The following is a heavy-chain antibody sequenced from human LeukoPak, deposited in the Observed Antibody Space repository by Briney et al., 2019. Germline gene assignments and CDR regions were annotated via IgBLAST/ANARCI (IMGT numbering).Heavy chain of an antibody. Sequence: GGSLRLSCAASGFTLGDYTMPWVRHPPGRGLEWVSFVGWDGGNTYYADSVRGRFSASRDNSKDSLFLEMNSLSVEDSALYYCVKDIGVALTSFDSWGQGVLVTVSS. CDR3: VKDIGVALTSFDS. J-gene: IGHJ4*02. D-gene: IGHD6-19*01. V-gene: IGHV3-43*01. CDR2: VGWDGGNT. CDR1: GFTLGDYT.